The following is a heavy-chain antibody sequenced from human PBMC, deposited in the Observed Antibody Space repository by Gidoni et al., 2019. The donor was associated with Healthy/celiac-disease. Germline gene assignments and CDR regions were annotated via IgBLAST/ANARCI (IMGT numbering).Heavy chain of an antibody. V-gene: IGHV4-61*02. CDR1: GGSISSGSYY. D-gene: IGHD5-18*01. J-gene: IGHJ4*02. Sequence: QVQLQESGPGLVKPSQTLSLTCTVSGGSISSGSYYWSWIRQPAGKGLEWIGRIYTSGSTNYNPSLKSRVTISVDTSKNQFSLKLSSVTAADTAVYYCARDGGYSYGYFDYWGQGTLVTVSS. CDR2: IYTSGST. CDR3: ARDGGYSYGYFDY.